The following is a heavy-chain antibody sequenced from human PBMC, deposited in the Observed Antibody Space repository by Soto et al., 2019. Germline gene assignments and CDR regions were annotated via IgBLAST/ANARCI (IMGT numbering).Heavy chain of an antibody. Sequence: SETLSLTCTVSGGSISSSSYYWGWIRQPPGKGLEWIGSIYYSGSTYYNPSLKSRVTISVDTSKNQFSLKLSSVTAADTAVYYCARETEAVAVHIDYWGQGTLVTVSS. J-gene: IGHJ4*02. V-gene: IGHV4-39*02. CDR3: ARETEAVAVHIDY. D-gene: IGHD2-21*01. CDR2: IYYSGST. CDR1: GGSISSSSYY.